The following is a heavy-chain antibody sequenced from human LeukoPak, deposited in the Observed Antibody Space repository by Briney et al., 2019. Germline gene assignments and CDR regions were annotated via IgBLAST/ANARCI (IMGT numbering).Heavy chain of an antibody. CDR1: GGSISSYY. CDR2: IYYSGST. D-gene: IGHD3-22*01. V-gene: IGHV4-59*01. CDR3: ARDLTDYYDSSGYYMSGWFDP. J-gene: IGHJ5*02. Sequence: PSETLFLTCTVSGGSISSYYLSWIRQPPGKGLEWIGYIYYSGSTNYNPSLKSRVTISVDTSKNQFSLKLSSVTAADTAVYYCARDLTDYYDSSGYYMSGWFDPWGQGTLVTVSS.